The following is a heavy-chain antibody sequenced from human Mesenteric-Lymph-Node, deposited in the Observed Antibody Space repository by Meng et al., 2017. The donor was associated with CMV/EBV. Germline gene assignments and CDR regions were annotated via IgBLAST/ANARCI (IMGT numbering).Heavy chain of an antibody. J-gene: IGHJ5*02. Sequence: GSLRLSCTVSGYSISSDYYWGWIRQPPGKGLEWIGNIYHSGSTYYNPSLKSRVTISVDTSKNQFSLKLSSVTAADTAVYYCARVYNWFDPWGQGTLVTVSS. CDR1: GYSISSDYY. CDR3: ARVYNWFDP. CDR2: IYHSGST. V-gene: IGHV4-38-2*02.